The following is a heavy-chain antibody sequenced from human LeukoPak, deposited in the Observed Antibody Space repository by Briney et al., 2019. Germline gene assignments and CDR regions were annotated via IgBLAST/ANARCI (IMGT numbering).Heavy chain of an antibody. J-gene: IGHJ5*01. V-gene: IGHV3-7*01. CDR1: GFTFSSYW. CDR3: TSDDGSRISWYHDWFDA. Sequence: GGSLRLFCAASGFTFSSYWMSWGRQAPGKGLEWVSNIKQDGSEKYYVDSVKGRFTISRDNAKNSLYLQMNSLRAENTAVYYCTSDDGSRISWYHDWFDAAGQGWLVT. CDR2: IKQDGSEK. D-gene: IGHD2-2*01.